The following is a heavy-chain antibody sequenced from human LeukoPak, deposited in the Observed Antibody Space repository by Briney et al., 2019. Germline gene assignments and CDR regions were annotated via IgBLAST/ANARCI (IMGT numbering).Heavy chain of an antibody. CDR2: IKQDGSEK. J-gene: IGHJ4*02. V-gene: IGHV3-7*04. D-gene: IGHD5-12*01. CDR3: ARGQYSGYEIYSDY. CDR1: GFTFSSYW. Sequence: PGGSLRLSCAASGFTFSSYWMSWVRQAPGKGLEWVANIKQDGSEKYYVDSVKGRFTISRDDAKNSLYLQMNSLRAEDTAVYYCARGQYSGYEIYSDYWGQGTLVTVSS.